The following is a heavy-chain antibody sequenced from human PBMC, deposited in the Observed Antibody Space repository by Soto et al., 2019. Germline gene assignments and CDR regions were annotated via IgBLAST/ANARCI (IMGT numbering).Heavy chain of an antibody. CDR3: AREGGYVDY. V-gene: IGHV4-39*02. CDR2: IDESGDF. CDR1: GGPIRSSSHY. D-gene: IGHD1-1*01. J-gene: IGHJ4*02. Sequence: SETLSLTCTVSGGPIRSSSHYWGWIRQSPGTGLEWIGSIDESGDFYYNPSLKSRVTISVDTSKNQFSLKLISVTGADSAIYYCAREGGYVDYWGQGTQVTVSS.